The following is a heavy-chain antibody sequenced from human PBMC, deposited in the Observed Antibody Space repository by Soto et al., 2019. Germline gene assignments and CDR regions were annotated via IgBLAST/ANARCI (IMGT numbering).Heavy chain of an antibody. CDR3: ARVRRITIFGVVANWFDP. J-gene: IGHJ5*02. Sequence: GSVKVSCKASGYTFTSYLISWVRQAPGQGLEWMGWISAYNGNTNYAQKLQGRVTMTTDTSTSTAYMELRSLRSDDTAVYYCARVRRITIFGVVANWFDPWGQGTLVTVSS. D-gene: IGHD3-3*01. CDR2: ISAYNGNT. V-gene: IGHV1-18*01. CDR1: GYTFTSYL.